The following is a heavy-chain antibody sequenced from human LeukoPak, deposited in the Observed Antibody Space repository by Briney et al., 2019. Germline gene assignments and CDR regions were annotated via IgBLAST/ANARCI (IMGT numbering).Heavy chain of an antibody. Sequence: SETLSLTCTVSGGSISDTIYYWGWLRQPPGKGLEWIGSIYYGGSTYYNPSLKSRVTISGDTSKNQFSLKLTSVTAADTAVYYCARKDSRGWNFDNWGQGTLVTVSS. V-gene: IGHV4-39*01. CDR1: GGSISDTIYY. J-gene: IGHJ4*02. CDR2: IYYGGST. CDR3: ARKDSRGWNFDN. D-gene: IGHD6-19*01.